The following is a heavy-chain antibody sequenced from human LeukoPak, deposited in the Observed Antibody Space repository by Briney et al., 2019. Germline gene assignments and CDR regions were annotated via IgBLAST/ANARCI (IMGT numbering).Heavy chain of an antibody. CDR1: GFTFDDYA. CDR3: AKDLVYDSSGSMDY. Sequence: GGSLRLSCAASGFTFDDYAMHWVRQAPGKGLEWVSGISWNSGSIGYADSVKGRFTISRDNAKNSLYPQMNSLRAEDTALYYCAKDLVYDSSGSMDYWGQGTLVTVSS. CDR2: ISWNSGSI. V-gene: IGHV3-9*01. D-gene: IGHD3-22*01. J-gene: IGHJ4*02.